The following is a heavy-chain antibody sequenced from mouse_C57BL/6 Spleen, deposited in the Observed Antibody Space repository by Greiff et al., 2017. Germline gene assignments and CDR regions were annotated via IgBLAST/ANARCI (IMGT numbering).Heavy chain of an antibody. J-gene: IGHJ3*01. CDR1: GYSITSGYY. D-gene: IGHD2-3*01. Sequence: EVKLMESGPGLVKPSQSLSLTCSVTGYSITSGYYWNWIRQFPGNKLEWMGYISYDGSNNYNPSFKNRIAITRDTSKNQFFLKLNSVTTEDTATYCCARGEMAPAWFAYWGQGTLVTVSA. CDR2: ISYDGSN. V-gene: IGHV3-6*01. CDR3: ARGEMAPAWFAY.